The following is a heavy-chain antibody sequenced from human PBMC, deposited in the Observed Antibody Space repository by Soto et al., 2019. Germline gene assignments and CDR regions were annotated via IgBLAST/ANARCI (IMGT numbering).Heavy chain of an antibody. CDR1: GFSFSDSA. D-gene: IGHD1-26*01. CDR2: IRSKANSYLI. J-gene: IGHJ4*02. CDR3: ARGGEMGFNDY. V-gene: IGHV3-73*02. Sequence: EVQLVESGGGLVQPGGSLRLSCAASGFSFSDSAMHWVRQASGKGLEWIARIRSKANSYLIAYDESVRGRFIISRADSKNTAYLQMNDLNTEDTAIYYCARGGEMGFNDYWGQGTPVTVS.